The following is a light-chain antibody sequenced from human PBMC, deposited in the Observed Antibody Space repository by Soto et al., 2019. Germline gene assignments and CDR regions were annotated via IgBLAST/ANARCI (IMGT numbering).Light chain of an antibody. CDR2: EVS. CDR3: SSYTTISTGV. J-gene: IGLJ1*01. V-gene: IGLV2-14*01. CDR1: SSDVGVYNY. Sequence: QSALTQPASVSGSPGQSITISCTGTSSDVGVYNYVSWYQQHPGKAPKLMIYEVSNRPSGVSNRFSGSKSGNTASLTISGLQAEDEADYYCSSYTTISTGVFGTGTKLTVL.